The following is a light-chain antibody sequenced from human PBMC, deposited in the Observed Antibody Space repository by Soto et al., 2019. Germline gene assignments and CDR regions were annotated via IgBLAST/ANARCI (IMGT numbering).Light chain of an antibody. V-gene: IGKV1-5*01. CDR3: QQYNSYPLT. CDR1: QSISSW. J-gene: IGKJ4*01. Sequence: DIQMTQSPSTLSASVGDRVTITCRASQSISSWLAWYQQKSGKAPKLLIYDASSLESGVPSRFSGSGSVTEFTLTISSLQPDDFATYYCQQYNSYPLTFGGGTKVQIK. CDR2: DAS.